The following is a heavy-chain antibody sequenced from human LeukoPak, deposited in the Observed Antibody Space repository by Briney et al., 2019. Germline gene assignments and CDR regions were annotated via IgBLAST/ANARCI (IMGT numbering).Heavy chain of an antibody. CDR2: IYTSGST. CDR1: GGSISSGSYY. CDR3: ASGSYYYGSGSYYTRFDY. V-gene: IGHV4-61*02. Sequence: PSETLSLTCTVSGGSISSGSYYWSWIRQPAGKGLEWIGRIYTSGSTNYNPSRKSRVTISVDTSKNQFSLKLSSVTAADTAVYYCASGSYYYGSGSYYTRFDYWGQGTLVTVSS. J-gene: IGHJ4*02. D-gene: IGHD3-10*01.